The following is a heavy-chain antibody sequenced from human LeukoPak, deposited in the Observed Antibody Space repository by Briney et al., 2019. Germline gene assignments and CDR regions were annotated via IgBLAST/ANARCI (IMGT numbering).Heavy chain of an antibody. V-gene: IGHV1-18*01. D-gene: IGHD2-2*01. Sequence: ASVKVSRKASGYTFTSYGISWVRQAPGQGLEWMGWISAYNGNTNYAQKLQGRVTMTTDTSTSTAYMELRSLRSDDTAVYYRARDIVVVPAAWGYFDYWGQGTLVTVSS. CDR2: ISAYNGNT. CDR3: ARDIVVVPAAWGYFDY. CDR1: GYTFTSYG. J-gene: IGHJ4*02.